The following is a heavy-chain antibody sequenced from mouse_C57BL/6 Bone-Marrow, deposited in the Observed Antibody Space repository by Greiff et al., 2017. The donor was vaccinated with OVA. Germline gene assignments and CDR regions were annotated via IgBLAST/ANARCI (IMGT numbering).Heavy chain of an antibody. CDR3: ARGDYYYYALVLFDY. Sequence: EVKLVESGGDLVKPGGSLKLSCAASGFTFSSYGMSWVRQTPDKRLEWVATISSGGSYTYYPDSVKGRFTISRDNAKNTLYLQMSSLKSEDTAMYYCARGDYYYYALVLFDYWSQGTTLTVSS. J-gene: IGHJ2*01. CDR2: ISSGGSYT. D-gene: IGHD1-1*01. CDR1: GFTFSSYG. V-gene: IGHV5-6*02.